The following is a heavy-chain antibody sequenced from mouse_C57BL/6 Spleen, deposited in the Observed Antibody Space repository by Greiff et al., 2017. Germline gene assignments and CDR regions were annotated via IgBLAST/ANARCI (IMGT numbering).Heavy chain of an antibody. Sequence: QVQLQQPGAELVKPGASVKLSCKASGYTFTSYWMHWVKQRPGRGLEWIGRIDPNSGGTKYNEKFKSKATLTVDKPSSTAYMQLSSLTSEDSAVYDCERMNCYGNPYAMDYWGQGTSVTVYS. CDR1: GYTFTSYW. V-gene: IGHV1-72*01. CDR2: IDPNSGGT. CDR3: ERMNCYGNPYAMDY. J-gene: IGHJ4*01. D-gene: IGHD2-1*01.